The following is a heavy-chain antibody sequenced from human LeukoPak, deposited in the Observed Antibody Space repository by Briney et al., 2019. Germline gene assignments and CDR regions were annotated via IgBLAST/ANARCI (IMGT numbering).Heavy chain of an antibody. CDR1: GFTFSNAW. CDR2: IKSKTDGGTT. D-gene: IGHD3-10*01. Sequence: GGSLRLSCAASGFTFSNAWMSWVRQAPGKGLEWVGRIKSKTDGGTTDYAAPVKGRFTISRDDSKNTLYLQMNSLRAEDTAVYYCAKDPYGSGVFDYWGQGTLVTVSS. V-gene: IGHV3-15*01. J-gene: IGHJ4*02. CDR3: AKDPYGSGVFDY.